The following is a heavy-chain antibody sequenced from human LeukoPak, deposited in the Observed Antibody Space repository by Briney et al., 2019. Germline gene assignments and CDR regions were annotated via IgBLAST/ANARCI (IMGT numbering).Heavy chain of an antibody. CDR2: ITSSGSPI. CDR3: ARDEAYAFDI. Sequence: GGSLRLSCAASGFTFSTYEMNWVRQAPRKGLEWISFITSSGSPIYYADSVKGRFTISRDNAKNSLYLQMNSLRDEDTAVYYCARDEAYAFDIWGQGTMVTVSS. V-gene: IGHV3-48*03. CDR1: GFTFSTYE. J-gene: IGHJ3*02.